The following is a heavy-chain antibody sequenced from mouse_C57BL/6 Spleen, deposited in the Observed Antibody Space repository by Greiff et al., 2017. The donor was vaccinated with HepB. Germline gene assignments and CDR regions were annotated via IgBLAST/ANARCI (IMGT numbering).Heavy chain of an antibody. V-gene: IGHV1-42*01. CDR3: ARMDYGNYEGSYYFDY. J-gene: IGHJ2*01. D-gene: IGHD2-1*01. Sequence: EVQLQQSGPELVKPGASVKISCKASGYSFTGYYMNWVKQSPEKSLEWIGEINPSTGGTTYNQKFKAKATLTVDKSSSTAYMQLKSLTSEDSAVYYCARMDYGNYEGSYYFDYWGQGTTLTVSS. CDR2: INPSTGGT. CDR1: GYSFTGYY.